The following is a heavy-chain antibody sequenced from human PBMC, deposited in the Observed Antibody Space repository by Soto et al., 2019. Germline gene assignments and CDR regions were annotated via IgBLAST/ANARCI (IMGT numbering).Heavy chain of an antibody. V-gene: IGHV4-61*01. Sequence: PSEPLSLTCTISGASVSSDSHYWNWMRQPPGKGLEWIGYIYYSGSTNYNPSLKSRVTISLDTSKNQISLKLSSVTAGDPAVYYCARSAVDTHNVKGFEPWGQGTLVSV. D-gene: IGHD5-18*01. CDR3: ARSAVDTHNVKGFEP. CDR2: IYYSGST. J-gene: IGHJ5*02. CDR1: GASVSSDSHY.